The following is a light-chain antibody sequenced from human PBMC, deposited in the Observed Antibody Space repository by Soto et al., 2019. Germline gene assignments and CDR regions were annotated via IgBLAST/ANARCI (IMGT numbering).Light chain of an antibody. CDR3: TSYTSSSARV. CDR1: SSDVGGSDY. V-gene: IGLV2-14*01. Sequence: QSPLNLAASVSGSPGQSSTISRTGTSSDVGGSDYVSWYQQHPGKAPKLIIYEVSNRPSGISNRFSGSKSGNTASLTISGLQAEDEADYYCTSYTSSSARVFGTGTKVTVL. CDR2: EVS. J-gene: IGLJ1*01.